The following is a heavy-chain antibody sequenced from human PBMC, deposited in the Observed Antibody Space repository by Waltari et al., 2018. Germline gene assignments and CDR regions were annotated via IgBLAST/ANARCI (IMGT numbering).Heavy chain of an antibody. V-gene: IGHV3-23*01. CDR3: AKGPRSYYDFWSGYPTRYYFDY. CDR1: GFTFSSYA. Sequence: EVQLLESGGGLVQPGGSLRLSCAASGFTFSSYAMSWVRQAPGKGLEWVSAISGSGGSTYYEDSVKGRFTISRDNSKNTLYLQMNSLRAEDTAVYYCAKGPRSYYDFWSGYPTRYYFDYWGQGTLVTVSS. CDR2: ISGSGGST. J-gene: IGHJ4*02. D-gene: IGHD3-3*01.